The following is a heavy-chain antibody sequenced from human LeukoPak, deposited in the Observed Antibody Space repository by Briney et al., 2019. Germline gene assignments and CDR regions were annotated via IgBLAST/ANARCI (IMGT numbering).Heavy chain of an antibody. CDR2: INSDGSST. CDR1: GFTYSSYW. V-gene: IGHV3-74*01. D-gene: IGHD3-10*01. Sequence: GGSLRLSCAASGFTYSSYWVHWVRQAPGKGLVWVSRINSDGSSTSYADSVKGRFTISRDNAKNTLYLQMNSPRAEDTAVYYCARDNDYYGSGILDYWGQGTLVTVSS. J-gene: IGHJ4*02. CDR3: ARDNDYYGSGILDY.